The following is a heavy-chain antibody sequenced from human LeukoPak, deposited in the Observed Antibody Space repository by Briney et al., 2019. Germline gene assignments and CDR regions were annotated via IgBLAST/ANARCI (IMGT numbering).Heavy chain of an antibody. J-gene: IGHJ2*01. CDR3: ARVKDFAYSFFDL. CDR1: GGSIRQYY. Sequence: SETLSLTCTLSGGSIRQYYWSWIRQPPGKGPEWIGYVYRSGNTNYNPSLKNRVTISVDTSKNHFSLNLTSVTAADTAVYYCARVKDFAYSFFDLWGRGTLVTVS. CDR2: VYRSGNT. V-gene: IGHV4-59*01.